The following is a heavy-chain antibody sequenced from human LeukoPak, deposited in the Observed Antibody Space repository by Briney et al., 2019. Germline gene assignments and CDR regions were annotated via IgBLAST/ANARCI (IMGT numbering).Heavy chain of an antibody. CDR2: IYTSGNT. D-gene: IGHD5-18*01. V-gene: IGHV4-4*07. J-gene: IGHJ6*03. Sequence: SETLSLTCTVSGGSISSFFWYWIRQPAGKGLEWIGRIYTSGNTNYNPSLKSRVTMSVDTSKNQFSLQLSSVTAADTAVYYCAREDIQLWPRRHYYMDVWGKGTTVTVSS. CDR1: GGSISSFF. CDR3: AREDIQLWPRRHYYMDV.